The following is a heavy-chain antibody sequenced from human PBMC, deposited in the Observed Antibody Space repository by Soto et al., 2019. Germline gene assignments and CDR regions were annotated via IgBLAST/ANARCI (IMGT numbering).Heavy chain of an antibody. D-gene: IGHD3-10*01. CDR3: ARRSYGRRSRYDY. Sequence: PVESLKISCKGPGYSFTSDWIGWLREMPGKGLEWMGINYPGDSDTRYSPSFQGQVTISADKSISTAYLQWSSLKASDTAMYYCARRSYGRRSRYDYWGQATLVTASS. J-gene: IGHJ4*02. CDR2: NYPGDSDT. V-gene: IGHV5-51*01. CDR1: GYSFTSDW.